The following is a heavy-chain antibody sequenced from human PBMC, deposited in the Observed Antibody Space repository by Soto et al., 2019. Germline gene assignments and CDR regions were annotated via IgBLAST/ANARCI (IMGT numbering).Heavy chain of an antibody. CDR2: ISYDGSNK. D-gene: IGHD2-15*01. CDR3: TKDRGVVAVRPDAFDV. CDR1: GITLSNYA. Sequence: GGSLRLSCVASGITLSNYAMHWVRQAPGKGLEWVTVISYDGSNKYYADSVKGRFTISRDNSKNTLYLQMSSLRAEDTAVYYCTKDRGVVAVRPDAFDVWGQGTVVTVSS. V-gene: IGHV3-30*18. J-gene: IGHJ3*01.